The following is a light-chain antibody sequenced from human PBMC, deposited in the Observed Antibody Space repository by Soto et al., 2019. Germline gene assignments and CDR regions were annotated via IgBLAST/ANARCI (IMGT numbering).Light chain of an antibody. J-gene: IGKJ1*01. CDR3: QQNAITPPWT. Sequence: QLTHSPSSLSASLGQGVIITCRVSQSVSRSLNWYQQKAGQAPKLLIYAASTLHSGVPSRFTGSGSGTEFTLTISSLQPEDFATYYCQQNAITPPWTFGQGTKVDI. CDR2: AAS. V-gene: IGKV1-39*01. CDR1: QSVSRS.